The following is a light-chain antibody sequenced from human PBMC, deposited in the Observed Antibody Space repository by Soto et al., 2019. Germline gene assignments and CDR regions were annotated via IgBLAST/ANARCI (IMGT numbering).Light chain of an antibody. Sequence: DIQITQSPSTLSASVGDRVIITCRAGQSFSSCLAWYQQKPGKSPKLLIYDASSLESVFPSKFSDSGSGTAFTPTLSSLQTDEFRHPHCQQYNSYSGTFDLGTKVEV. CDR3: QQYNSYSGT. CDR2: DAS. CDR1: QSFSSC. V-gene: IGKV1-5*01. J-gene: IGKJ1*01.